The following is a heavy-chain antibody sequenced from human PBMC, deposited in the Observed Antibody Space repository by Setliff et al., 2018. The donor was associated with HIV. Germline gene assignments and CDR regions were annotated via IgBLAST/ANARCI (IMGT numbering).Heavy chain of an antibody. V-gene: IGHV1-3*01. CDR1: GYTFTSYA. D-gene: IGHD5-12*01. J-gene: IGHJ4*02. Sequence: ASVKVSCKASGYTFTSYAMHWVRQAPGQRLEWMGWINAGNGNTKYSQKFQGRVTITSDTSASTAYMELSSLRSEDTAVYYCARDSGGYDYRYFDYWGQGTLVTVSS. CDR2: INAGNGNT. CDR3: ARDSGGYDYRYFDY.